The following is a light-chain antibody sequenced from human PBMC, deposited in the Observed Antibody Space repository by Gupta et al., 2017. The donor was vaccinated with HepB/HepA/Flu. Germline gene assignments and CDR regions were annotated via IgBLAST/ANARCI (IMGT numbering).Light chain of an antibody. CDR2: KAS. CDR3: QQDNTFSWT. J-gene: IGKJ1*01. V-gene: IGKV1-5*03. Sequence: DIQMSQSPSTLSASIGDRVTFTCRASQSISSWLAWYQQKPGKAPKLLIYKASTVQTGVPSRFSGSGSGTEFTLTISSLQPDDFATYYCQQDNTFSWTFGQGTKVEFK. CDR1: QSISSW.